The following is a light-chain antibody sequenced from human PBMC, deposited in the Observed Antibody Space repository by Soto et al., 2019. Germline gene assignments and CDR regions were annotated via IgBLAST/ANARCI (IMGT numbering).Light chain of an antibody. J-gene: IGKJ1*01. Sequence: IVLTQSPGTLSLSPGDGATLSCRASQSVSSGYLAWYQQKPGQAPRLLIYAASTRATGIPVRFSGSGSETEFTLTIRSLEPEDFAVYYCQQYGSSPWTFGQGTKVDIK. CDR1: QSVSSGY. V-gene: IGKV3-20*01. CDR2: AAS. CDR3: QQYGSSPWT.